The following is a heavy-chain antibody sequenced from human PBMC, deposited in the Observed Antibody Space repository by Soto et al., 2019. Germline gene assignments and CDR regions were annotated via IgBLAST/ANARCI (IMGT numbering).Heavy chain of an antibody. V-gene: IGHV1-2*04. J-gene: IGHJ4*02. CDR3: ASAKGADCSSTSCAFDY. CDR2: INPNSGGT. CDR1: GYTFTGYY. D-gene: IGHD2-2*01. Sequence: ASVKVSCKASGYTFTGYYMHWVRQAPGQGLEWMGWINPNSGGTNYAQKFQGWVTMTRDTSISTAYMELSRLRSDDTAVYYCASAKGADCSSTSCAFDYWGQGTLVTVSS.